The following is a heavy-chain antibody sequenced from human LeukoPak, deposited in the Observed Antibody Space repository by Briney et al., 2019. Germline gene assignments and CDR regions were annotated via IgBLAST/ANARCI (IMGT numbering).Heavy chain of an antibody. J-gene: IGHJ5*02. CDR3: SKGRDKYQLLSKNWFDP. Sequence: GRSLRLSCAASGFTLDDYAMHWVRRAPGKGLEWVSGISWNSGSIGYADSVKGRFTISRDNAKNSLYLQMNSLRAEDTALYYCSKGRDKYQLLSKNWFDPWGQRTLVTVSS. D-gene: IGHD2-2*01. CDR1: GFTLDDYA. V-gene: IGHV3-9*01. CDR2: ISWNSGSI.